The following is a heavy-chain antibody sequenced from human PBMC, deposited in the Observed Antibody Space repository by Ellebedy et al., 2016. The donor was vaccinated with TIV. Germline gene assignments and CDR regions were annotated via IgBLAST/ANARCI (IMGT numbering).Heavy chain of an antibody. CDR1: GYTFTSYG. Sequence: ASVKVSCXASGYTFTSYGISWVRQAPGQGLEWMGWISAYNGNTNYAQKLQGRVTMTTDTSTSTAYMELRSLRSDDTAVYYCARVTYYYDSSGYSDAFDIWGQGTMVTVSS. CDR3: ARVTYYYDSSGYSDAFDI. J-gene: IGHJ3*02. D-gene: IGHD3-22*01. V-gene: IGHV1-18*01. CDR2: ISAYNGNT.